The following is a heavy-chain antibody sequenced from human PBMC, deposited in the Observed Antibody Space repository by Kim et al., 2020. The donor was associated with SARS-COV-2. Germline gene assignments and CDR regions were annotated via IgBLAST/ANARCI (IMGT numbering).Heavy chain of an antibody. V-gene: IGHV3-43*01. J-gene: IGHJ6*02. CDR1: GFTFDDYT. CDR2: ISWDGGST. Sequence: GGSLRLSCAASGFTFDDYTMHWVRQAPGKGLEWVSLISWDGGSTYYADSVKGRFTISRDNSKNSLYLQMNSLRTEDTALYYCAKDISFHSSGYYRLLNYYSGMDVWGQGTTVTVSS. CDR3: AKDISFHSSGYYRLLNYYSGMDV. D-gene: IGHD3-22*01.